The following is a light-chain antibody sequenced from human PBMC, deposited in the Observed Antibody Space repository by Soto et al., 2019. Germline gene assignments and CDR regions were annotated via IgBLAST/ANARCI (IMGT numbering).Light chain of an antibody. CDR1: SSNIGSNT. V-gene: IGLV1-44*01. CDR2: SDN. J-gene: IGLJ2*01. CDR3: AAWDDGLSGLV. Sequence: QSVLTQPPSTSGTPGQRVTISCSGSSSNIGSNTVSWYRQLPGMAPKLLIYSDNQRPSGVPDRFSGSKSGTSASLAISGLQSEDEGDYYCAAWDDGLSGLVFGGGTKLTVL.